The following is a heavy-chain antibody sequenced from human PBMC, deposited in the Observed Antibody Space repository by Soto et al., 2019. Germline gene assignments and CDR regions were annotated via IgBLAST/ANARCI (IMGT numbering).Heavy chain of an antibody. D-gene: IGHD2-2*01. V-gene: IGHV4-59*08. J-gene: IGHJ6*03. CDR2: IYYSGST. CDR3: ARGYCSSTSCYAGDYYYYMDV. Sequence: SETLSLTCTVSGCSISSYYWSWIRQPPGKGLEWIGYIYYSGSTNYNPSLKSRVTISVDTSKNQFSLKLSSVTAADTAVYYCARGYCSSTSCYAGDYYYYMDVWGKGTTVTVSS. CDR1: GCSISSYY.